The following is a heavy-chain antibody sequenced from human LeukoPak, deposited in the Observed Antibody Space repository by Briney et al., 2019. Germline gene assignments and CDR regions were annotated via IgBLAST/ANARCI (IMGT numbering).Heavy chain of an antibody. CDR3: ARILDSAWGELGY. V-gene: IGHV3-20*04. CDR2: LNWNGAST. J-gene: IGHJ4*02. CDR1: GFTFDDYG. Sequence: GGSLRLSCAAYGFTFDDYGLSWVRQVPGKGLEWVSGLNWNGASTGYADSVKGRFTISRNNAKNALYLQMNSLRAEDTAVYYCARILDSAWGELGYWGQGTLVTVSS. D-gene: IGHD6-19*01.